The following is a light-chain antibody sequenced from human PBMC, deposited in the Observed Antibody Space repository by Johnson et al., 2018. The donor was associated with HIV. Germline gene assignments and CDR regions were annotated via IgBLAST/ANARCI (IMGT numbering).Light chain of an antibody. Sequence: QSVLKQPPSVSAAPGQKVTISCSGSSSNIGNNYVSWYQQLPGTAPKLLIHENNKRPSGIPDRFSGSKSGTSATLGITGLQTGDEADYYCGTWDSSLSAGGVFGTGTKVTVL. V-gene: IGLV1-51*02. CDR3: GTWDSSLSAGGV. CDR2: ENN. J-gene: IGLJ1*01. CDR1: SSNIGNNY.